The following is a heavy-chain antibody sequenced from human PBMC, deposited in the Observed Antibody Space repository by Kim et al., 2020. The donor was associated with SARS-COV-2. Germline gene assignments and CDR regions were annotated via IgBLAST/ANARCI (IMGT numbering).Heavy chain of an antibody. CDR1: GYTFTSYA. Sequence: ASVKVSCKASGYTFTSYAMHWVRQAPGQRLEWMGWINAGNGNTKYSQKFQGRVTITRDTSASTAYMELSSLRSEDTAVYYCARGYYYDSSSNFPQPDFDYWGQGTLVTVSS. D-gene: IGHD3-22*01. V-gene: IGHV1-3*01. J-gene: IGHJ4*02. CDR3: ARGYYYDSSSNFPQPDFDY. CDR2: INAGNGNT.